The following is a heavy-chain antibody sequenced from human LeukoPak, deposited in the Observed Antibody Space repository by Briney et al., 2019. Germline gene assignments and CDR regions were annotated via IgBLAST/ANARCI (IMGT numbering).Heavy chain of an antibody. CDR1: GFTFTDYY. CDR2: ISSSGTA. D-gene: IGHD1-26*01. V-gene: IGHV3-11*01. Sequence: GGSLRLSCAASGFTFTDYYMAWIRQAPGKGLEWVSYISSSGTAYHADSVKGRFTIYRDNDKSSVHLQMNTLGAEDTAVYYCVRSKWELGYWGQGTLVTVSS. J-gene: IGHJ4*02. CDR3: VRSKWELGY.